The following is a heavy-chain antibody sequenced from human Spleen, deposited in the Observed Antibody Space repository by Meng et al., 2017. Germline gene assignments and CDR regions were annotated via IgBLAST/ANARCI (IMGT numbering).Heavy chain of an antibody. D-gene: IGHD4-11*01. CDR3: ARGPTTMAHDFDY. CDR1: GGSFSDSY. V-gene: IGHV4-34*01. Sequence: QVQRKQGGAGLLKPSGTLPLTCVVSGGSFSDSYWSWIRQPPGKGLEWIGEINHSGSTNYNPSLESRATISVDTSQNNLSLKLSSVTAADSAVYYCARGPTTMAHDFDYWGQGTLVTVSS. J-gene: IGHJ4*02. CDR2: INHSGST.